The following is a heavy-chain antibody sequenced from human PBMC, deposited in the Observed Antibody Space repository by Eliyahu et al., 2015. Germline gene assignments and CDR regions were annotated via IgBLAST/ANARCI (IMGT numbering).Heavy chain of an antibody. Sequence: QVQLQESGPGLVQPSEXLSLTCIXSXGSISSXYWNWIRQPPXXGLEWIGYIYYXGSTNYNPSLKSRVTISLDTSKNQFSLRLRSMTAADTAVYYCARTLRHDAFDIWGQGTMVTVSS. J-gene: IGHJ3*02. V-gene: IGHV4-59*01. D-gene: IGHD4-17*01. CDR1: XGSISSXY. CDR2: IYYXGST. CDR3: ARTLRHDAFDI.